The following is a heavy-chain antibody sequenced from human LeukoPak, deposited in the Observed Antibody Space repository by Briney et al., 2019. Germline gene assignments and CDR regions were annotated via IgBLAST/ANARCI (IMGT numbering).Heavy chain of an antibody. CDR2: TYYRSKWYN. CDR1: GDSVSSSSAA. Sequence: SQTLSLTCAISGDSVSSSSAAWNWIRQSPSRGLEWLGRTYYRSKWYNDYAVSVKSRITINPDTSKNQFSLQLNSVTPEDTAVYYCARIWYSSGWYGFDPWGQGTLDTVSS. J-gene: IGHJ5*02. V-gene: IGHV6-1*01. D-gene: IGHD6-19*01. CDR3: ARIWYSSGWYGFDP.